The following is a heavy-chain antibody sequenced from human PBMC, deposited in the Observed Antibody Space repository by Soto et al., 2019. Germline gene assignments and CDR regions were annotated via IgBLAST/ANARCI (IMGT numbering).Heavy chain of an antibody. D-gene: IGHD3-3*01. CDR1: GFTFSSYW. CDR2: MNSAGSST. J-gene: IGHJ6*02. V-gene: IGHV3-74*01. Sequence: EVQLVESGGGLVQPGGSLRLSCAASGFTFSSYWMHWVRQATGKGLVWVSRMNSAGSSTSYADSVKGRFTISRDNAKNTLYLQMNSLRAEDTAVYYCARELRFLIYYYYGMYVWGQGTTVTVSS. CDR3: ARELRFLIYYYYGMYV.